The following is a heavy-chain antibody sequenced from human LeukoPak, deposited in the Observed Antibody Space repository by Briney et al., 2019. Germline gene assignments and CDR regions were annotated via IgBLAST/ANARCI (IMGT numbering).Heavy chain of an antibody. V-gene: IGHV3-7*03. CDR1: GFTFSSYW. D-gene: IGHD3-9*01. Sequence: GGSLRLSCAAPGFTFSSYWMSWVRQAPGKGLEWVANIKQDGSEKYYVDSVKGRFTISRDNAKNSLYLQMNSLRAEDTAVYYCARGLSEGPYYDILTGPRYLDYWGQGTLVTVSS. CDR2: IKQDGSEK. CDR3: ARGLSEGPYYDILTGPRYLDY. J-gene: IGHJ4*02.